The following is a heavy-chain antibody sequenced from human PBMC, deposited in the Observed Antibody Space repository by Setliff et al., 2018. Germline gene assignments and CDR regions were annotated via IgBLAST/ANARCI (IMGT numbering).Heavy chain of an antibody. V-gene: IGHV4-39*07. CDR2: IYHSGST. Sequence: TLSLTCTVSGGSISSSGYYWGWIRQPPGKGLEWIGSIYHSGSTYYNPSLKSRVTISVDTSKNQFSLKLSSVPAADTAVYYCARGVYCSSTSCSPGLNWFDPWGQGTLVTSPQ. CDR1: GGSISSSGYY. D-gene: IGHD2-2*01. CDR3: ARGVYCSSTSCSPGLNWFDP. J-gene: IGHJ5*02.